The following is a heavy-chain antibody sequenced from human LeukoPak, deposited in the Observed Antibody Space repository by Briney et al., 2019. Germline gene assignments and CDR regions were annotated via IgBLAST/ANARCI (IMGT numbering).Heavy chain of an antibody. V-gene: IGHV3-7*01. CDR2: IKQDGSEK. CDR1: GFTFSSYW. D-gene: IGHD1-26*01. J-gene: IGHJ4*02. Sequence: GGSLRLSCAASGFTFSSYWRSWVRQAPGKGLEWVANIKQDGSEKYYVDSVKGRFTISRDNAKNSLYLQMNSLRAEDTAVYYCASSGSYDLVDYWGQGTLVTVSS. CDR3: ASSGSYDLVDY.